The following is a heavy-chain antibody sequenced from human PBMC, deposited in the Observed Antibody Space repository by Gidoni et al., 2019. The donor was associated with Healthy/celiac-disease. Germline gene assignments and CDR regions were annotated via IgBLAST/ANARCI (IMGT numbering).Heavy chain of an antibody. CDR2: IDWDDDK. Sequence: QVTLRESVPALVKPTQTLTLTCTFPGFPLSPRGIGVSWIRQPPGKAMEWLALIDWDDDKYYSTSLKTRLTISKDTSKNQVVLTMTNMDPVDTATYYCARPGPPCIAVAGYYYGMDVWGQGTTVTVSS. CDR3: ARPGPPCIAVAGYYYGMDV. V-gene: IGHV2-70*01. CDR1: GFPLSPRGIG. J-gene: IGHJ6*02. D-gene: IGHD6-19*01.